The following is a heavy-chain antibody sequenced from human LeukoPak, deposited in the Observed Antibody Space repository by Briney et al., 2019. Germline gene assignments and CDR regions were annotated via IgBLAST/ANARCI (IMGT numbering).Heavy chain of an antibody. CDR3: ALGTINKDFYFGMDV. Sequence: PGGSLRLSCAASGFTFSNYYVTWLRQAPGKGLEWLSYISNSGSTVFYADSVKGRFTVSRDNAKRSLYLQIESLRDDDTAVYHCALGTINKDFYFGMDVWGQGTTVTVSS. CDR1: GFTFSNYY. V-gene: IGHV3-11*01. J-gene: IGHJ6*02. CDR2: ISNSGSTV. D-gene: IGHD2-8*01.